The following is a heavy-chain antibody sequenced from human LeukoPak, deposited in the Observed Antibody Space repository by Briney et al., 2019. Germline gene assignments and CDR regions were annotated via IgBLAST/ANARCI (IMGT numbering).Heavy chain of an antibody. Sequence: GGSLRLSCVASGFTFSSYWMSWVRQAPGKGLEWVANIKQDGSEKYYVDSVKGRFTISRDNAKNSLYLQMNSLRAEDTAVYYCARIWFGELFLDYWSQGTLVTVSS. CDR2: IKQDGSEK. V-gene: IGHV3-7*01. D-gene: IGHD3-10*01. CDR1: GFTFSSYW. J-gene: IGHJ4*02. CDR3: ARIWFGELFLDY.